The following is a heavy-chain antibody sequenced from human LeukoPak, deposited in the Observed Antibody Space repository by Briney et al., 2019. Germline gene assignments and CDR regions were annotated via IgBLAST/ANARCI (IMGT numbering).Heavy chain of an antibody. D-gene: IGHD2-2*01. CDR3: AKAVVIVPSATPFDY. V-gene: IGHV3-23*01. CDR2: ISGSGAST. Sequence: GGTLRLSCAASGFTFSSYAMSWVRQAPGKGLEWVSAISGSGASTFYADSVKGRFTISRDNSKITLYLQMNSLRAEDTALYYCAKAVVIVPSATPFDYWGQGTLVTVSS. CDR1: GFTFSSYA. J-gene: IGHJ4*02.